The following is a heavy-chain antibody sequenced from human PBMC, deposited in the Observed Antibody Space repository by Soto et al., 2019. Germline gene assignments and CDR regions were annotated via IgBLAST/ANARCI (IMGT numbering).Heavy chain of an antibody. Sequence: QLPLQESGPGLVKPSETLSLTCSVSGGPIISTTHYWGWIRQPPGKGLEYIGSLFYGGPSYFNPSPESRGNIAVDTSTNQISLRLTYATAADTAVYYCVRRTIVRPAVGLDCYFDLWGRGTLVTVSS. D-gene: IGHD3-10*01. CDR3: VRRTIVRPAVGLDCYFDL. J-gene: IGHJ2*01. V-gene: IGHV4-39*01. CDR1: GGPIISTTHY. CDR2: LFYGGPS.